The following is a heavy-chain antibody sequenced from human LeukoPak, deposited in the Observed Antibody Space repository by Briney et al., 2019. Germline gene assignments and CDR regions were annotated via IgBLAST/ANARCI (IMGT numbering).Heavy chain of an antibody. CDR3: AKDHLYYYDRNAFDI. CDR1: GFTFSSFA. J-gene: IGHJ3*02. D-gene: IGHD3-10*02. Sequence: GGSLRLSCSASGFTFSSFAMNWVRQAPGKGLEWVSIISGYGDTTYYTDSVRGRFTISRDNSKNTLYLQMNSLRAEDTAIYYCAKDHLYYYDRNAFDIWGQGTMVTVSS. V-gene: IGHV3-23*01. CDR2: ISGYGDTT.